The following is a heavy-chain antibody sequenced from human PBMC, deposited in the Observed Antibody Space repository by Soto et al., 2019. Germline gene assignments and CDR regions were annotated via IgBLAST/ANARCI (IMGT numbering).Heavy chain of an antibody. V-gene: IGHV4-4*07. CDR2: INSDGNT. CDR3: ARARRLENWFDP. J-gene: IGHJ5*02. D-gene: IGHD5-12*01. CDR1: GGSLFGYY. Sequence: SETLSLTCTVSGGSLFGYYCTWIRQPAGGGLEWIGRINSDGNTNYSPSLKSRVTMSVDPSRKHFSLNLTSVTAADTASYFCARARRLENWFDPWGPGIQVTVSS.